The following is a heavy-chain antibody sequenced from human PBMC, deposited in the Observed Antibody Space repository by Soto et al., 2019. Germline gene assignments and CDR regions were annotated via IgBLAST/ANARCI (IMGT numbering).Heavy chain of an antibody. CDR3: AREVRIGITMGRGVITSGYNLLDP. CDR1: GGSISSYY. V-gene: IGHV4-59*01. J-gene: IGHJ5*02. D-gene: IGHD3-10*01. Sequence: PSETLSLTCTVSGGSISSYYWSWIRQPPGKGLEWIGYIYYSGSTNYNPSLKSRVTISVDTSKNQFSLKLSSVTAADTAVYYCAREVRIGITMGRGVITSGYNLLDPWGQGTLVTVSS. CDR2: IYYSGST.